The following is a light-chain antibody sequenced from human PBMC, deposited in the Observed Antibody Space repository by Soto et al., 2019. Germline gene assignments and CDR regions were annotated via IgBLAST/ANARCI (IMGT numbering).Light chain of an antibody. CDR1: QGISSY. V-gene: IGKV1-9*01. CDR2: AAS. J-gene: IGKJ3*01. CDR3: QQLNSYPLFT. Sequence: IQLTQSPSSLSAAVGDRVTITCRASQGISSYLAWYQQKPGKAPKLLIYAASTLQSGVPSRFSGSGSGTDFTPTISSMQTEDFATYYYQQLNSYPLFTFGRGNKVDIK.